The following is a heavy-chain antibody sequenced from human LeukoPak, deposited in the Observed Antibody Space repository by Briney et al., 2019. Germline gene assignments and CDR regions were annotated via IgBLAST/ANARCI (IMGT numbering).Heavy chain of an antibody. CDR3: ARDGCSSTSCYHGYYGMDV. CDR2: IWYDGSNK. CDR1: GFTFSSYG. D-gene: IGHD2-2*01. J-gene: IGHJ6*04. Sequence: GRSLRLSCAASGFTFSSYGMHWVRQAPGKGLEWGAVIWYDGSNKYYADSVKGRFTISRDNSKNTLYLQMNSLRAEDTAVYYCARDGCSSTSCYHGYYGMDVWGKGTTVTVSS. V-gene: IGHV3-33*01.